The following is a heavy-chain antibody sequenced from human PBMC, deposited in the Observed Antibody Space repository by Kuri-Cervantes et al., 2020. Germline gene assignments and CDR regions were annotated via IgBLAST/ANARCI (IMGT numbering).Heavy chain of an antibody. D-gene: IGHD2/OR15-2a*01. CDR3: ARWVRWGVLLSYFDY. CDR2: ISYDGNND. V-gene: IGHV3-30-3*01. J-gene: IGHJ4*02. Sequence: GESLKISCAASGFAFSNYAIHRVRKPPGKGPEWVAVISYDGNNDYYADSVKGRFTIPRNKSKKPLDLQMDSLRTEDTGVYYCARWVRWGVLLSYFDYWGQGTLVTVSS. CDR1: GFAFSNYA.